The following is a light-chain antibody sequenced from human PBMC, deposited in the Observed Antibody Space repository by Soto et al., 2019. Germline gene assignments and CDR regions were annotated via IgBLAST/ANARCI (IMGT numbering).Light chain of an antibody. J-gene: IGKJ5*01. Sequence: EMLFTQSPATLSLSPGEGPTISWRASQTVSSYLAWYQQKPGQAPRLLIYDASNRDTGIPARFSGRGSGTDCTLTISRLEPEDFSVYYCQQRSNWPITFGQGTRLEIK. CDR1: QTVSSY. CDR3: QQRSNWPIT. CDR2: DAS. V-gene: IGKV3-11*01.